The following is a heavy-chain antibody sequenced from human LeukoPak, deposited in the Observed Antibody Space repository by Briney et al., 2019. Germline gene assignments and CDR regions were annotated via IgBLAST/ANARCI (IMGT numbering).Heavy chain of an antibody. Sequence: PSETLSLTCTVSGGSISSGSYYWSWIRQPAGKGLEWIGRIYTSGSTNYNPSLKSRVTISVDTSKNQFSLKLSSVTAADTAVYYCARQFGPAAAYWFDPWGQGTLVTVSS. CDR1: GGSISSGSYY. D-gene: IGHD2-2*01. CDR2: IYTSGST. V-gene: IGHV4-61*02. CDR3: ARQFGPAAAYWFDP. J-gene: IGHJ5*02.